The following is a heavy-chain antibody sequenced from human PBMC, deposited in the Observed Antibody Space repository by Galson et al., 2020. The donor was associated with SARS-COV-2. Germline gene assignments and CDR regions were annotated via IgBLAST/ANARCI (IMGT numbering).Heavy chain of an antibody. V-gene: IGHV1-8*02. J-gene: IGHJ3*02. CDR2: MNPNSGNT. CDR3: AREGLRYCSSTSCPWDEAFDI. Sequence: ASVKVSCKASGYTFTNYDVNWVRQATGQGLEWMGWMNPNSGNTGYAQMFKGRVTMTRDNSISTAYMELSSLRSDDTAIYYCAREGLRYCSSTSCPWDEAFDIWGQGTVVTVSS. D-gene: IGHD2-2*01. CDR1: GYTFTNYD.